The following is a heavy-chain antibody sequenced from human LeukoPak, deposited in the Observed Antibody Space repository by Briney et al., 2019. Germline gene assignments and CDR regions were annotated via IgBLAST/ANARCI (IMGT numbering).Heavy chain of an antibody. D-gene: IGHD3-10*01. V-gene: IGHV4-39*01. CDR1: GDSVSNDNFY. Sequence: SETLSLTCTVSGDSVSNDNFYWGWIRQPPGKGLEWIGSIYYSGSTYYNPSLNSRVTISGDTSKNQFSLKLSSVTAADTAVYYCARASITMVRGRGANWFDPWGQGTLVTVSS. CDR2: IYYSGST. J-gene: IGHJ5*02. CDR3: ARASITMVRGRGANWFDP.